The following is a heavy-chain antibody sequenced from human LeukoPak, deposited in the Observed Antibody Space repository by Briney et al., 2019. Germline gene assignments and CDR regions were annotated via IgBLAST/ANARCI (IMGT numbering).Heavy chain of an antibody. CDR3: ASAWWVAGGYFDY. J-gene: IGHJ4*02. V-gene: IGHV4-38-2*01. Sequence: SETLSLACAVSGYSISSGYYWGWIRQPPGKGLEWIGSIYHSGSTYYNPSLKSRVTISVDTSKNQFSLKLSSVTAADTAVYYCASAWWVAGGYFDYWGQGTLVTASS. CDR1: GYSISSGYY. D-gene: IGHD2-15*01. CDR2: IYHSGST.